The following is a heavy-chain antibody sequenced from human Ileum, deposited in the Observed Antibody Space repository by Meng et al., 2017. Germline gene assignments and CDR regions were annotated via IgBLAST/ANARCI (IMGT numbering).Heavy chain of an antibody. CDR2: IYHSGST. CDR3: ASLRYNWNYSADY. D-gene: IGHD1-7*01. CDR1: GGSISSSNW. V-gene: IGHV4-4*02. J-gene: IGHJ4*02. Sequence: QVQLQASGPGLVKPSGTLSPTCVCSGGSISSSNWWSWVRQPPGKGLEWIGEIYHSGSTNYNPSLKSRVTISVDKSKNQFSLKLSSVTAADTAVYYCASLRYNWNYSADYWGQGTLVTVSS.